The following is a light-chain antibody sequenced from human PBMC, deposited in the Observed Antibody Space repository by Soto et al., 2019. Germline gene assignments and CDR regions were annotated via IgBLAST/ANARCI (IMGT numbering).Light chain of an antibody. Sequence: QAVLTQPASGSGSLGQSITISCSGTSSDVGAYNYVSWYQQYPGKAPKLMIYHVTDRPSGVSNRFSGSKSGNTASLTISGLQAEDEADYYCCSYTTSNTLVFGTGTKVTVL. CDR3: CSYTTSNTLV. CDR1: SSDVGAYNY. V-gene: IGLV2-14*01. J-gene: IGLJ1*01. CDR2: HVT.